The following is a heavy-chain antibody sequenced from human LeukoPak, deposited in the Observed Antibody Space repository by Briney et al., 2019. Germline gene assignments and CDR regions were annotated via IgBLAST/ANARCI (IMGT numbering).Heavy chain of an antibody. D-gene: IGHD3-22*01. CDR3: VKRRYDSSGYFDY. Sequence: PGGSLRLSCAASVFTFSSYAMSWVRQAPGKGLEWVSAISGSGGSTYYADSVKGRFTISRDNSQNTLYLQMNSLRAEDTAVYYCVKRRYDSSGYFDYWGQGTLVTVSS. CDR1: VFTFSSYA. CDR2: ISGSGGST. V-gene: IGHV3-23*01. J-gene: IGHJ4*02.